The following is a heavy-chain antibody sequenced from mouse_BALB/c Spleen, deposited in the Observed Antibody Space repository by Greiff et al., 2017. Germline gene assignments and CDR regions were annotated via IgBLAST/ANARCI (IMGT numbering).Heavy chain of an antibody. D-gene: IGHD6-2*01. CDR3: ARRSHAMDY. CDR1: GYAFSSSW. Sequence: QVQLQQSGPELVKPGAPVKISCKASGYAFSSSWMNWVKQRPGQGLEWIGRIYPGDGDTNYNGKFKGKATLTADKSSSTAYMQLSSLTSVDSAVYFCARRSHAMDYWGQGTSVTVSS. CDR2: IYPGDGDT. V-gene: IGHV1-82*01. J-gene: IGHJ4*01.